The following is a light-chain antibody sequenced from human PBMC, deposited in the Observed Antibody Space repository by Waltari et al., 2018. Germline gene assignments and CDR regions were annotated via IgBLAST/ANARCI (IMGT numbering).Light chain of an antibody. V-gene: IGKV1-33*01. Sequence: DIRMTQSPSSLSASVGDSVTITCQGSQDIWNYLNWYQQISGKAPKLLLSDASKFETWVPSRFSGSGSGTHFTFTISSLQPADSATYYCQQYDNLLTFGGGTKVEIQ. J-gene: IGKJ4*01. CDR2: DAS. CDR1: QDIWNY. CDR3: QQYDNLLT.